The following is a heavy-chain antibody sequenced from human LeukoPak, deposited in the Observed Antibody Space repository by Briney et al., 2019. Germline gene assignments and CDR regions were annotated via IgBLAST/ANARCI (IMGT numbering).Heavy chain of an antibody. Sequence: PETLSLTSAVYGGSSSGYYSSCIRHLPGKWLEWIGEINHSGSTNYNPSLKSRVTISVDTSKNQFSLKLSSVTAADTAVYYCARGLKLGVDAFDIWGQGTMVTVSS. V-gene: IGHV4-34*01. J-gene: IGHJ3*02. CDR3: ARGLKLGVDAFDI. CDR1: GGSSSGYY. CDR2: INHSGST. D-gene: IGHD7-27*01.